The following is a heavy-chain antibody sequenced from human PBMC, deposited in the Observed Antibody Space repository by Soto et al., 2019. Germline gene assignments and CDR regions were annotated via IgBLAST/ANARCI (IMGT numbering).Heavy chain of an antibody. J-gene: IGHJ4*02. D-gene: IGHD2-15*01. CDR3: AGGCSGGSCFSSLDY. Sequence: PSETLSLTCAVYGGSFSGYYWSWIRQPPGKGLEWIGEINHSGSTNYNPSLKSRVTISVDTSKNQFSLKLSSVTAADTAVYYCAGGCSGGSCFSSLDYWGQGTLVTVSS. CDR2: INHSGST. CDR1: GGSFSGYY. V-gene: IGHV4-34*01.